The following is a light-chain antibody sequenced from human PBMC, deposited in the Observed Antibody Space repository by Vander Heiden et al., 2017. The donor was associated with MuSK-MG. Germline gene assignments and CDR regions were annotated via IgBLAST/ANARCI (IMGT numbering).Light chain of an antibody. CDR3: QAWDSSTWV. J-gene: IGLJ3*02. CDR1: KLGAKY. Sequence: SYELTQPPSVSVSPGQTASITCSGDKLGAKYACWYQQKPGQSPVLVIYQESKRPSGIPERFSGSNSGNTATLTISGTQAMDEADYYCQAWDSSTWVFGGGTKLTVL. CDR2: QES. V-gene: IGLV3-1*01.